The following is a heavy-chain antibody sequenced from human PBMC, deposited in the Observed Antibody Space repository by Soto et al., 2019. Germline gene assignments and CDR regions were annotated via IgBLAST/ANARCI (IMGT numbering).Heavy chain of an antibody. CDR2: FIPIFGTL. CDR1: GGTFSNFA. J-gene: IGHJ1*01. D-gene: IGHD6-13*01. V-gene: IGHV1-69*01. Sequence: QVQLVQSGAEVKKPGSSVKVSCKASGGTFSNFAISWVRQAPGQGLEWMGGFIPIFGTLNYAQRFQGRLTISADESTSTAYMELSRLRSEXXAXXYCARFEXLVLHWGQGTLVTVSS. CDR3: ARFEXLVLH.